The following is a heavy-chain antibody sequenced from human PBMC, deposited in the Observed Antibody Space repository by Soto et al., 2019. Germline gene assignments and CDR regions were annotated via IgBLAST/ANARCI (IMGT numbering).Heavy chain of an antibody. Sequence: ALVKVSCKVSGYTLTELSMHWVRQAPGKGLEWMGGFDPEDGETIYAQKFQGRVTMTEDTSTDTAYMELSSLRSEDTAVYYCATGVGYDFWSGYSSYYYYGMDVWGQGTTVTVSS. CDR3: ATGVGYDFWSGYSSYYYYGMDV. D-gene: IGHD3-3*01. CDR2: FDPEDGET. CDR1: GYTLTELS. J-gene: IGHJ6*02. V-gene: IGHV1-24*01.